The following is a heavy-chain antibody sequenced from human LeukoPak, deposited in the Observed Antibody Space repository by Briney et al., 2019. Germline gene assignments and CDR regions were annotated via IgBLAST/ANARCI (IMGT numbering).Heavy chain of an antibody. V-gene: IGHV4-59*01. CDR3: ARGGTTDAFDI. J-gene: IGHJ3*02. D-gene: IGHD3-16*01. CDR1: GGSISSYY. CDR2: IYYSGST. Sequence: SETLSLTCTVSGGSISSYYWSWIRQPPGKGLEWIGYIYYSGSTNYNPSLKSRVTISVNTSKNQFSLKLSSVTAADTAVYYCARGGTTDAFDIWGQGTMVTVSS.